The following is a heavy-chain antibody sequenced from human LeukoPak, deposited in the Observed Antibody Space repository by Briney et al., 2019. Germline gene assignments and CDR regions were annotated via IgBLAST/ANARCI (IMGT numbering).Heavy chain of an antibody. V-gene: IGHV1-69*13. CDR3: AMLGYCSGGSCYQPAEYFQH. CDR1: GGTFNSYA. D-gene: IGHD2-15*01. Sequence: SVKVSCKASGGTFNSYAISWVRQAPGQGLEWMGGIIPIFGTANYAQKFQGRVTITADESTSTAYMELSSLRSEDTAVYYCAMLGYCSGGSCYQPAEYFQHWGQGTLVTVSS. CDR2: IIPIFGTA. J-gene: IGHJ1*01.